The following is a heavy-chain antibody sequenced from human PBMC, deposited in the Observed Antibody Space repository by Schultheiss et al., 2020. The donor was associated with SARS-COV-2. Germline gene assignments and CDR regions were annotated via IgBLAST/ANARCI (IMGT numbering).Heavy chain of an antibody. J-gene: IGHJ5*02. D-gene: IGHD3-16*02. V-gene: IGHV3-11*06. Sequence: GGSLRLSCAASGFTFSDYYMSWIRQAPGKGLEWVSSISSSSSYIHYADSVKGRFTISRDNAKNSLYLQMNSLRAEDTAVYYCARGVTFGGVIAQNWFDPWGQGTLVTVSS. CDR1: GFTFSDYY. CDR3: ARGVTFGGVIAQNWFDP. CDR2: ISSSSSYI.